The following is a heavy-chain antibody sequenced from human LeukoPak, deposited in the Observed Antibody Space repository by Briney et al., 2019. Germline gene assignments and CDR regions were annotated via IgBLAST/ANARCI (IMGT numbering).Heavy chain of an antibody. CDR3: AARISGNYWAYDF. CDR1: GYTFTGYY. D-gene: IGHD3-10*01. J-gene: IGHJ4*02. V-gene: IGHV1-24*01. CDR2: SEPEDGET. Sequence: ASVKVSCKASGYTFTGYYIHWVRQAPGKGLEWLAGSEPEDGETIHAQKFQGRVTVTEDTSTDTAYMELTGLTSEDTAVYFCAARISGNYWAYDFWGQGTLVIVSS.